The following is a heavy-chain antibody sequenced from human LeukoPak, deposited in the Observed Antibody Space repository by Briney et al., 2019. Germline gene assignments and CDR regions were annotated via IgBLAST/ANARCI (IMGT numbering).Heavy chain of an antibody. Sequence: GGSLRLSCAASGFTFDDYAVHWVRQAPGKGLEWVSGISWNSGSIGYADSVKGRFTISRDNAKNSLYLQMNSLRAEDTALYYSAKGQTWIQLWSPFDYWGQGTLVTVSS. CDR2: ISWNSGSI. CDR3: AKGQTWIQLWSPFDY. J-gene: IGHJ4*02. CDR1: GFTFDDYA. V-gene: IGHV3-9*01. D-gene: IGHD5-18*01.